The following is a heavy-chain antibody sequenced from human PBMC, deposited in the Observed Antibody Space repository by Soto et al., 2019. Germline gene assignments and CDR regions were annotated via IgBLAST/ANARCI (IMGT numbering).Heavy chain of an antibody. CDR3: ARGYYNHSSGYYYGIDY. D-gene: IGHD3-22*01. CDR2: INHSGST. Sequence: QVQLQQGGAGLLKPSETMSLTCAVYGGSFSGYYWSWIRQPPGKGLEWIGEINHSGSTNYNPSLKSRVTISVDTSKNQFSLKLSSVTAADTAVYYCARGYYNHSSGYYYGIDYCGQGTLVTVSS. J-gene: IGHJ4*02. CDR1: GGSFSGYY. V-gene: IGHV4-34*01.